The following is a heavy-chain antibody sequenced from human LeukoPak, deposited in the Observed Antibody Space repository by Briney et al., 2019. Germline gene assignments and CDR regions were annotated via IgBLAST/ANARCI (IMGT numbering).Heavy chain of an antibody. CDR2: IYYTGST. CDR1: GGSVSDYY. CDR3: ASRKLGNDY. V-gene: IGHV4-59*02. Sequence: SETLSLTCTISGGSVSDYYWSWIRQSPGKGLEWIGYIYYTGSTTYNPSLKSRVTISADTSKNQFSLKLSSVTAADTAVYYCASRKLGNDYWGQGALVTVSS. D-gene: IGHD7-27*01. J-gene: IGHJ4*02.